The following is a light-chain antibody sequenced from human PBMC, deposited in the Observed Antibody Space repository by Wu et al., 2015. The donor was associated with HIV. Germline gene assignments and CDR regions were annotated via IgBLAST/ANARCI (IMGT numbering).Light chain of an antibody. Sequence: DIVMTQSPATLFVSPGERATLSCRASQSVSSNLAWYQQKPGQAPRLLIYGASTRATGIPARFSGSGSGTEFTLTISSMQSEDFAVYYCQQYNNWPMYTFGQGTKLEIK. J-gene: IGKJ2*01. CDR1: QSVSSN. V-gene: IGKV3-15*01. CDR2: GAS. CDR3: QQYNNWPMYT.